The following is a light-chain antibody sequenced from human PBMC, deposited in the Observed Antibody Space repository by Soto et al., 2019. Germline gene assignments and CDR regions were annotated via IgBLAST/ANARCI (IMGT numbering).Light chain of an antibody. J-gene: IGKJ5*01. Sequence: TLTFPPGERATLSCRATQSVRSYLAWYQQKPGKAPRLLIYDASTRATGIPARFSGSGSGTDFTLTISSLEPEDFAVYSCQQHNTWLITFGQGTRLEIK. V-gene: IGKV3-11*01. CDR2: DAS. CDR3: QQHNTWLIT. CDR1: QSVRSY.